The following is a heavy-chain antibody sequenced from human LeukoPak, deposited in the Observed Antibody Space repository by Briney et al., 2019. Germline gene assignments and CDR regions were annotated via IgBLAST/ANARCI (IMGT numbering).Heavy chain of an antibody. CDR1: GGSFSGYY. V-gene: IGHV4-34*01. D-gene: IGHD3-10*01. CDR2: INHSGST. CDR3: ARDSPNYYGSGSYYNWNYYYYMDV. Sequence: SETLSFTCAVYGGSFSGYYWSWIRQPPGKGLEWIGEINHSGSTNYNPSLKSRVTISVDTSKNQFSLKLSSVTAADTAVYYCARDSPNYYGSGSYYNWNYYYYMDVWGKGTTVTISS. J-gene: IGHJ6*03.